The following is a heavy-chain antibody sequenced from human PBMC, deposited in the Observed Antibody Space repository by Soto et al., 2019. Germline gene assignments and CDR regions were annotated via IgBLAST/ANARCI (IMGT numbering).Heavy chain of an antibody. V-gene: IGHV3-23*01. CDR3: AKGVDIVATMGHDY. CDR1: GFTFSSYA. D-gene: IGHD5-12*01. Sequence: PVGSLRLSCAASGFTFSSYAMSWVRQAPGKGLEWVSAISGSGGSTYYADSVKGRFTISRDNSKNTLYLQMNSLRAEDTAVYYCAKGVDIVATMGHDYWGQGTLVTAPQ. CDR2: ISGSGGST. J-gene: IGHJ4*02.